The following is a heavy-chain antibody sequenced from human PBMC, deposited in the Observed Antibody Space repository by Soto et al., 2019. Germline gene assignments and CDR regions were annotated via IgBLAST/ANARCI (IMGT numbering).Heavy chain of an antibody. CDR2: ITGSGDPT. D-gene: IGHD3-3*01. CDR3: AKAFGPSYYYYMEV. J-gene: IGHJ6*03. CDR1: GPTFTSYG. V-gene: IGHV3-23*01. Sequence: GGSLRLSCAASGPTFTSYGMSWVRQAQGKGLEWVSSITGSGDPTYYADAVRGRFTISRDNSKNTLNLEMNSLRADDTAVYYCAKAFGPSYYYYMEVWGTGTTVTVSS.